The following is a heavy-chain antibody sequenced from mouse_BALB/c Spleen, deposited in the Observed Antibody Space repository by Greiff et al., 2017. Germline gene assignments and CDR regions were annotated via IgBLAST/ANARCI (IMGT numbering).Heavy chain of an antibody. V-gene: IGHV2-9*02. CDR2: IWAGGST. J-gene: IGHJ4*01. D-gene: IGHD2-14*01. CDR1: GFSLTSYG. CDR3: ARVYDRYYYAMDY. Sequence: QVQLKQSGPGLVAPSQSLSITCTVSGFSLTSYGVHWVRQPPGKGLEWLGVIWAGGSTNYNSALMSRLSISKDNSKSQVFLKMNSLQTDDTAMYYCARVYDRYYYAMDYWGQGTSVTVSS.